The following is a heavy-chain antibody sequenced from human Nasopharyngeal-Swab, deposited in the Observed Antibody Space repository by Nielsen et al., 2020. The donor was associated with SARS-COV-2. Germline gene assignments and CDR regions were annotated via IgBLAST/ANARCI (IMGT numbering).Heavy chain of an antibody. CDR2: ISYDGSNK. CDR3: AKGEHDYGDYIYWFDP. V-gene: IGHV3-30*18. D-gene: IGHD4-17*01. CDR1: GFTFSSYG. J-gene: IGHJ5*02. Sequence: GESLKISCAASGFTFSSYGMHWVLQAPGKGLEWVAVISYDGSNKYYADSVKGRFTISRDNSRNTLYLQMNSLRAEDTAVYYCAKGEHDYGDYIYWFDPWGQGTLVTVSS.